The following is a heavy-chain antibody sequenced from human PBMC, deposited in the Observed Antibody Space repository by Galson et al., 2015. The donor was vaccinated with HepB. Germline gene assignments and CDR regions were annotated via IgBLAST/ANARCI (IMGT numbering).Heavy chain of an antibody. CDR2: IRYDGSNK. Sequence: SLRLSCAASGFTFSSYGMHWVRQAPGKGLEWVAFIRYDGSNKYYADSVKGRFTISRDNSKNTLYLQMNSLRAEDTAVYYCAKDRRGAGLAYYYYGMDVWGQGTTVTVSS. J-gene: IGHJ6*02. CDR3: AKDRRGAGLAYYYYGMDV. V-gene: IGHV3-30*02. CDR1: GFTFSSYG. D-gene: IGHD2-21*01.